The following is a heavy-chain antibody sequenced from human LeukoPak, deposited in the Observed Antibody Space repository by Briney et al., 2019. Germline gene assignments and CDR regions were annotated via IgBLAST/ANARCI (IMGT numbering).Heavy chain of an antibody. CDR1: GGTFSSYA. CDR3: ARGHYPNGLDP. J-gene: IGHJ5*02. Sequence: GASVKVSCKAAGGTFSSYAISWVRQAPGQGLEWMGGIIPIFGTANYAQKFQGRVTITADESTSTAYMELSSLRSEDTAVYYCARGHYPNGLDPWGQGTLVTVSS. V-gene: IGHV1-69*13. CDR2: IIPIFGTA. D-gene: IGHD2-8*01.